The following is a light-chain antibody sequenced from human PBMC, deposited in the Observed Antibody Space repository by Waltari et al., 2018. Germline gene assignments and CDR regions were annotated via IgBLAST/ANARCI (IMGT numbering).Light chain of an antibody. V-gene: IGLV3-25*03. CDR2: QET. CDR1: ALPRQY. J-gene: IGLJ2*01. Sequence: SYELTQPPSVSVSPGQTARITCSGDALPRQYAYWYQQRPGQAPMLMIYQETQRPPDNPDRFSGSSAGTTVTLTISEVQAEAEADYYCQSADGSGTYVVFGGGTKLTVL. CDR3: QSADGSGTYVV.